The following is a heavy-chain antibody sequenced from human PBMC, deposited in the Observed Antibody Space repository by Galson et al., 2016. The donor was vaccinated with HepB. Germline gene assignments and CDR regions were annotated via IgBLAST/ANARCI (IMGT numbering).Heavy chain of an antibody. Sequence: SLRLSCAASGFIFRTYSMNWVRQAPGRGLEWVSYISSSSTRYYADSVKGRFTISRDNAKNSLYLQMNSLRDEDTAVYYCARDDGVGATLDYWGQGALVTVSS. J-gene: IGHJ4*02. CDR1: GFIFRTYS. CDR3: ARDDGVGATLDY. D-gene: IGHD1-26*01. V-gene: IGHV3-48*02. CDR2: ISSSSTR.